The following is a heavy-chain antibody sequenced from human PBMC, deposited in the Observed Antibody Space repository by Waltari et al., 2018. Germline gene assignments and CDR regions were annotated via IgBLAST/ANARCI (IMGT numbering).Heavy chain of an antibody. V-gene: IGHV1-18*01. CDR1: GYKFTSYG. J-gene: IGHJ3*02. CDR3: VRQEALENGVFDI. Sequence: QGQLVQSGDDVKKPGASVKVSCKTSGYKFTSYGISWVRQAPGQGLEWMAWISTYNGDTYYEQRFQGRVTVTTDTSTSTVYMDLTSLRSDDTAVYYCVRQEALENGVFDIWGQGTKVSVSS. D-gene: IGHD3-3*01. CDR2: ISTYNGDT.